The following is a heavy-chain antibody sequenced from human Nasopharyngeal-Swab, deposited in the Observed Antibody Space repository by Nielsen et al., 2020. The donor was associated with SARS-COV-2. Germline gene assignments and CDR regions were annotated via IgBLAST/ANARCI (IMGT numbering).Heavy chain of an antibody. J-gene: IGHJ5*02. CDR3: ARDLSKDDNWFGP. CDR1: GFTFSRYN. CDR2: ISSSSTFI. Sequence: GESLKISCAASGFTFSRYNMKWVRQAPGKGLEWVSSISSSSTFIYYADSVKGRFTISRDNAKNSLYLQMNSLRAEDMAVYYCARDLSKDDNWFGPWGQGTLVTVSS. V-gene: IGHV3-21*06.